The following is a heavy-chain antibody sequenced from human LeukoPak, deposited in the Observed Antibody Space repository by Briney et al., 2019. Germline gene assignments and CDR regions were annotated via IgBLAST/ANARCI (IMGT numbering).Heavy chain of an antibody. CDR3: ARSSSGWSVDF. J-gene: IGHJ4*02. Sequence: ASVKVSCKASGYMFTHYGVSWVRQAPGQGLEWMGWINSAEGGTLYAENLQGRVTLTTDTSTSTLYMELRTLRSDDTAVYYCARSSSGWSVDFWGQGTLSPSP. CDR1: GYMFTHYG. CDR2: INSAEGGT. D-gene: IGHD6-19*01. V-gene: IGHV1-18*01.